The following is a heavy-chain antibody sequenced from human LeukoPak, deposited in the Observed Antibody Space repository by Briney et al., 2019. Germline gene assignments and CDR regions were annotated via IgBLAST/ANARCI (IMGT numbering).Heavy chain of an antibody. V-gene: IGHV3-30*02. CDR3: ARGSQYNILTGFIVGAMDDFDY. CDR1: GFTFSSYG. Sequence: PGGSLRLSCAASGFTFSSYGMNWVRQAPGKGLEWVAFIRYDGSNKYYADSVKGRFTISRDNSKNTLYLQMNSLRAEDTAVYYCARGSQYNILTGFIVGAMDDFDYWGQGTLVTVSS. CDR2: IRYDGSNK. J-gene: IGHJ4*02. D-gene: IGHD3-9*01.